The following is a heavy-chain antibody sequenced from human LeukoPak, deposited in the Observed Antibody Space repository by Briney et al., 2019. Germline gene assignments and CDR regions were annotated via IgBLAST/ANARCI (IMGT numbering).Heavy chain of an antibody. CDR2: IYYSGST. CDR1: GGSISSYY. CDR3: ARVVRGNFQH. V-gene: IGHV4-59*12. J-gene: IGHJ1*01. Sequence: SETLSLTCTVSGGSISSYYWTWIRQPPGKGLEWIGYIYYSGSTNYNPSLKSRVTISIDKSKNQFSLRLSSVTAADTAVYYCARVVRGNFQHWGQGTLVTVSS.